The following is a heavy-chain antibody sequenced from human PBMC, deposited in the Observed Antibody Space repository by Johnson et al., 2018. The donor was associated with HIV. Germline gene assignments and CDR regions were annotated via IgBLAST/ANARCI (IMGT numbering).Heavy chain of an antibody. Sequence: QLVESGGGLVQPGGSLRLSCAASGFTVSSNYMRWVRQAPGKGLEWVSVIYSGGSTYYADSVKGRSIIPRDNAKNSLYLQMNSLRAEDTAVYYCGRGRAFDIWGQGTMVTVSS. CDR1: GFTVSSNY. V-gene: IGHV3-66*01. CDR2: IYSGGST. J-gene: IGHJ3*02. CDR3: GRGRAFDI.